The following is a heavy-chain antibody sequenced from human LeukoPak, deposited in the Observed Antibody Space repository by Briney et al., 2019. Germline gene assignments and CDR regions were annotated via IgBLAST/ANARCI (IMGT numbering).Heavy chain of an antibody. Sequence: SGTLSLTCAVSGGSILTTNWWRWVRQPPGKGLEWIGEVHLSGTSNYDPSLKSRVSMSIDKSKNQLSLKLTSVTAADTAMYYCARESGAFSPFGFWGQGTLVTVSS. V-gene: IGHV4-4*02. CDR3: ARESGAFSPFGF. CDR1: GGSILTTNW. CDR2: VHLSGTS. J-gene: IGHJ4*02. D-gene: IGHD1-26*01.